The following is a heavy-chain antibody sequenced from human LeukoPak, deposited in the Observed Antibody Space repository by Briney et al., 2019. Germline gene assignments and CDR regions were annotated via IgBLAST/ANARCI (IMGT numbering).Heavy chain of an antibody. CDR2: IYHSGST. D-gene: IGHD1-20*01. CDR3: ARVALTGDFDF. V-gene: IGHV4-38-2*02. CDR1: GYSISSGYY. Sequence: SETLSLTCTVSGYSISSGYYWGWIRQPPGKGLEWIGNIYHSGSTYYNPSLKSRATISVDTSKNQFSLKLNSVTAADTAVYYCARVALTGDFDFWGQGTLVPVSS. J-gene: IGHJ4*02.